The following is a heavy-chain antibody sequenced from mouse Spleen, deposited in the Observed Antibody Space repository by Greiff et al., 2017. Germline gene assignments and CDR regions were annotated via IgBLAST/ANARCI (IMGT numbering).Heavy chain of an antibody. Sequence: QVQLKQPGAELVMPGASVKLSCKASGYTFTSYWMHWVKQRPGQGLEWIGEIDPSDSYTNYNQKFKGKATLTVDKSSSTAYMQLSSLTSEDSAVYYCARRGYRYDVRAMDYWGQGTSVTVSS. D-gene: IGHD2-14*01. CDR3: ARRGYRYDVRAMDY. CDR1: GYTFTSYW. CDR2: IDPSDSYT. V-gene: IGHV1-69*01. J-gene: IGHJ4*01.